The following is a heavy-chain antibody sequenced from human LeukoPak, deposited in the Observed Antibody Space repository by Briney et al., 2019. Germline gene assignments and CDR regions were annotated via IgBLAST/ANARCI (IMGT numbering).Heavy chain of an antibody. CDR1: GYTFTSYG. Sequence: ASVKVSCKASGYTFTSYGISWVRQAPGQGLEWMGWISAYNGNTNYAQKLQGRVTMTTDTSTSTAYMELRSLRSDDTAVYYCARDTRPYYYDSSGYDYWGQGTLVTISS. CDR3: ARDTRPYYYDSSGYDY. CDR2: ISAYNGNT. D-gene: IGHD3-22*01. V-gene: IGHV1-18*01. J-gene: IGHJ4*02.